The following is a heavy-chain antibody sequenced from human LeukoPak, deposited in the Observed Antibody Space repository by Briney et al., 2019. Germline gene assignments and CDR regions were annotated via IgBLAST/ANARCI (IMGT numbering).Heavy chain of an antibody. CDR2: ISSSSSYI. V-gene: IGHV3-21*01. CDR3: ARGWLDGYDY. Sequence: RSGGSLRLSCAASGFTFSSYSMNWVRQAPGKGLEWASSISSSSSYIYYADSVKGRFTISRDNSKNTLYLQMNSLRVEDTAVYYCARGWLDGYDYWGQGTLVTVSS. J-gene: IGHJ4*02. D-gene: IGHD5-24*01. CDR1: GFTFSSYS.